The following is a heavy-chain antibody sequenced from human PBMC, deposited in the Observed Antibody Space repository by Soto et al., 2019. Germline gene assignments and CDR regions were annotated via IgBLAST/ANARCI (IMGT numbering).Heavy chain of an antibody. Sequence: SETLSLTCAVYGGSFSGYYWGWIRQPPGKGLEWIGSIYYSGNTNYNPSLMGRVTMSFDTSKNQFSLKLSSVTAADTAVYYCTGPYPYYFDSWGQGTLVTVSS. V-gene: IGHV4-34*01. CDR1: GGSFSGYY. CDR2: IYYSGNT. J-gene: IGHJ4*02. CDR3: TGPYPYYFDS.